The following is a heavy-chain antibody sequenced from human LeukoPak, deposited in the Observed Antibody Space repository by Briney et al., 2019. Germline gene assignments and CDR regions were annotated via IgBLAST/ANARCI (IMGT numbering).Heavy chain of an antibody. D-gene: IGHD2-2*01. CDR3: VRGGYCGSTSCYSLNAFDI. CDR2: IRTAGSTI. V-gene: IGHV3-48*03. Sequence: GGSLRLSCAASGFTFSSYDMNWVRQAPGKGLEWVSYIRTAGSTIYYADSVKGRFTISRDDANNSLYLQMNSLRAEDTAVYYCVRGGYCGSTSCYSLNAFDIWGQGTTVTVSS. CDR1: GFTFSSYD. J-gene: IGHJ3*02.